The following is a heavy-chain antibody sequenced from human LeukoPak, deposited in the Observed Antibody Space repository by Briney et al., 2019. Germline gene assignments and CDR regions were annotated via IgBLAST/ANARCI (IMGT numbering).Heavy chain of an antibody. V-gene: IGHV3-23*01. CDR1: GFTFSTYG. J-gene: IGHJ4*02. Sequence: PGGSLRLSCAASGFTFSTYGMHWVRQAPGKGLEWVSAISGSGGSTYYADSVKGRFTISRDNSKNTLYLQMNSLRAEDTALYYCAKGGVYGDYYFDYWGQGTLVTVSS. CDR2: ISGSGGST. D-gene: IGHD4-17*01. CDR3: AKGGVYGDYYFDY.